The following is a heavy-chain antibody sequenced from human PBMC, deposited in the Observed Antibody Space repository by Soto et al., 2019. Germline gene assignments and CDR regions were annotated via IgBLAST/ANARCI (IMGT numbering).Heavy chain of an antibody. Sequence: QVQLVESGGGVVQPGRSLRLSCAASGFTFSSYAMHWVRQAPGKGLEWVAVISYDGSNKYYADSVKGRFTISRDNSKNTLYLQMTSLRAEDTAVYYCARALYDFWSGPTGNYGMDVWGQGTTVTVSS. D-gene: IGHD3-3*01. J-gene: IGHJ6*02. CDR1: GFTFSSYA. CDR3: ARALYDFWSGPTGNYGMDV. V-gene: IGHV3-30-3*01. CDR2: ISYDGSNK.